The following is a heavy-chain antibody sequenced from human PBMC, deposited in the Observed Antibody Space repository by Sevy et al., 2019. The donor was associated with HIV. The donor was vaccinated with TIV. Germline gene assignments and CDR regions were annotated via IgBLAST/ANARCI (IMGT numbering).Heavy chain of an antibody. D-gene: IGHD6-6*01. CDR3: ARDSSSSGDAFDI. J-gene: IGHJ3*02. V-gene: IGHV3-21*01. Sequence: GGSLRLSCAASGFTFSSYSMNWVRQAPGKGLEWVSSISSSSSSYIYYADSVKGRFTISRDNAKNSLYLQMNSLRAEDAAVYYCARDSSSSGDAFDIWGQGTMVTVSS. CDR2: ISSSSSSYI. CDR1: GFTFSSYS.